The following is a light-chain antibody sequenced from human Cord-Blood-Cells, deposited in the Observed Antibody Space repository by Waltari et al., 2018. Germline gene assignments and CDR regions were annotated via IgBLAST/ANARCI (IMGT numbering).Light chain of an antibody. CDR2: DSS. CDR3: QHSYSTHPT. Sequence: DSKMTQSPSSMSASVGDRVTITCRANQIISSYLNWYQQKPETAPKLLIYDSSSVQSGVPSWCSGSGSGTDFTLTSSSLQPEDFATYCCQHSYSTHPTFGGGTKVEIK. CDR1: QIISSY. J-gene: IGKJ4*01. V-gene: IGKV1-39*01.